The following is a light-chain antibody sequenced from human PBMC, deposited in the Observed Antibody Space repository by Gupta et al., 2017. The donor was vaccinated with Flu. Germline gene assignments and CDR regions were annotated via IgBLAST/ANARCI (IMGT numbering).Light chain of an antibody. CDR1: GGSIATNY. J-gene: IGLJ3*02. CDR2: EDN. V-gene: IGLV6-57*01. CDR3: QSYESFNSGEV. Sequence: NFMLTQPHSVSESPGKTVTISCTRSGGSIATNYVQWYQQRPGSSHTNVIFEDNRRPSEVPDRFSGSIDNSSNSASLTISGLKTEDEADYYCQSYESFNSGEVFGGGTKLTVL.